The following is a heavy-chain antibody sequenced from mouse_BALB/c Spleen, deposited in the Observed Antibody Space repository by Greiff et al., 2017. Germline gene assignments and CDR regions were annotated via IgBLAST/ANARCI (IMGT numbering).Heavy chain of an antibody. V-gene: IGHV1S29*02. Sequence: EVQLQQSGPELVKPGASVKISCKASGYTFTDYNMHWVKQSHGKSLEWIGYIYPYNGGTGYNQKFKSKATLTVDNSSSTAYMELRSLTSEDSAVYYCARWDYGSSAFAYWGQGTLVTVSA. D-gene: IGHD1-1*01. J-gene: IGHJ3*01. CDR1: GYTFTDYN. CDR3: ARWDYGSSAFAY. CDR2: IYPYNGGT.